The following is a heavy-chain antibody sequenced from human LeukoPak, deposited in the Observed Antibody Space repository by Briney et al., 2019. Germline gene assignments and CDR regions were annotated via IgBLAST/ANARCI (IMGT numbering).Heavy chain of an antibody. J-gene: IGHJ4*02. Sequence: GGSLRLSCAASGFTFSNFAMNWVRQAPGKGLEWVAAISGGGSTYYADSVKGRFTISRDKSKNTLYLQMNSLKTEDTAVYYCTSRLYSSGQYYFDYWGQGTLVTVSS. CDR2: ISGGGST. CDR3: TSRLYSSGQYYFDY. D-gene: IGHD6-19*01. CDR1: GFTFSNFA. V-gene: IGHV3-23*01.